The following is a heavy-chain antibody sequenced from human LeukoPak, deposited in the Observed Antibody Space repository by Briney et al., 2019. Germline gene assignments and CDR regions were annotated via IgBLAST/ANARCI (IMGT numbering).Heavy chain of an antibody. J-gene: IGHJ3*02. CDR2: IYYSGST. Sequence: SETLSLTCTVSGGSISSSSYYWGWIRQPPGKGLEWIGSIYYSGSTYYNPSLKSRVTISVDTSKNQFSLKLSSVTAADTAVYYCARHRAAGTMIVSAFDIWGQGTMVTVSS. CDR3: ARHRAAGTMIVSAFDI. CDR1: GGSISSSSYY. D-gene: IGHD6-13*01. V-gene: IGHV4-39*01.